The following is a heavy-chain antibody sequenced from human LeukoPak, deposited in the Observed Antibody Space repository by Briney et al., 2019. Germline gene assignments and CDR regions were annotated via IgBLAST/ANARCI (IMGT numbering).Heavy chain of an antibody. D-gene: IGHD3-10*01. Sequence: ASVKVSCKASGYTFTSYDINWVRQATGQGLEWMGWMNPNSGNTGYAQKFQGRVTMTRNTSISTAYMELSSLRSEDTAVYYCARNALSGGDNWFDPWGQGTLVTVSS. V-gene: IGHV1-8*01. CDR3: ARNALSGGDNWFDP. CDR2: MNPNSGNT. CDR1: GYTFTSYD. J-gene: IGHJ5*02.